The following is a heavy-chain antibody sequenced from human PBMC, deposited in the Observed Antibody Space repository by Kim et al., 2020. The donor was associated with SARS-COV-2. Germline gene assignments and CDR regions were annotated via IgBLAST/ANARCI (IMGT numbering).Heavy chain of an antibody. Sequence: SETLSLTCAVYGGSFSGYYWSWIRQPPGKGLEWIGEINHSGSTDYNSSLERRVTISIDTSKNHFSLKLRSVTVADTAVYYCARGDSNYGYWYYGMDVWGQGTTVTVSS. D-gene: IGHD4-4*01. CDR3: ARGDSNYGYWYYGMDV. CDR1: GGSFSGYY. J-gene: IGHJ6*02. V-gene: IGHV4-34*01. CDR2: INHSGST.